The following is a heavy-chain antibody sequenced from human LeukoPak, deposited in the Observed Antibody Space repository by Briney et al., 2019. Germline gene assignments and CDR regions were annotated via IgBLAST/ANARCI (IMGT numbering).Heavy chain of an antibody. D-gene: IGHD6-13*01. J-gene: IGHJ4*02. CDR3: AKSAQYSSAWFTGSFDY. Sequence: ASVKVSCKASGYTFSGYYLHWVRQAPGQGLQWVGWINPNSGDTHYAQMFQGRVTMTRDTSINTAYMELRRVRSDDTAVYYCAKSAQYSSAWFTGSFDYWGQGTLVTVSS. CDR1: GYTFSGYY. CDR2: INPNSGDT. V-gene: IGHV1-2*02.